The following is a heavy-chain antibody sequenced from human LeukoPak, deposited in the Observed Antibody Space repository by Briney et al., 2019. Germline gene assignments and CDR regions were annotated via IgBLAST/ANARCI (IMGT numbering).Heavy chain of an antibody. J-gene: IGHJ4*02. CDR3: PGGPYYYDSSGYPIPEYYFDY. Sequence: GASVKVSCKASGYTFTSYGISWVRQAPGQGLEWMGWISAYNGNTEYAQKLQGRVTMTTDTSTSTAYMELRSLRSDDTAVYYCPGGPYYYDSSGYPIPEYYFDYWGQGTLVTVSS. CDR2: ISAYNGNT. V-gene: IGHV1-18*01. D-gene: IGHD3-22*01. CDR1: GYTFTSYG.